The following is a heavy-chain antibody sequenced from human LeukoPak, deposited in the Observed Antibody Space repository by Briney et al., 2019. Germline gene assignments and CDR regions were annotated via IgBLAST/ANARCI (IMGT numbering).Heavy chain of an antibody. V-gene: IGHV1-69*05. CDR1: GGTFSSYA. Sequence: ASVKVSCKASGGTFSSYAISWVRQASGQGLEWLGGIIPIFGTANYAQKFQGRVTITTDESTSTAYMELSSLRSEDTAVYYCARMIALPSRRYSWFDPWGQGTLVTVSS. CDR3: ARMIALPSRRYSWFDP. J-gene: IGHJ5*02. D-gene: IGHD3-22*01. CDR2: IIPIFGTA.